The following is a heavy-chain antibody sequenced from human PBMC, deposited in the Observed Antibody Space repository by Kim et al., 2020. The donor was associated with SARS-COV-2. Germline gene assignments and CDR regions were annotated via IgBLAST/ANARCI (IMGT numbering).Heavy chain of an antibody. J-gene: IGHJ4*02. D-gene: IGHD3-3*01. Sequence: VKGRFTISRDNAKNSLYLQMNSLRAEDTAVYYCARAGFAIFGVVIEDFDYWGQGTLVTVSS. CDR3: ARAGFAIFGVVIEDFDY. V-gene: IGHV3-48*03.